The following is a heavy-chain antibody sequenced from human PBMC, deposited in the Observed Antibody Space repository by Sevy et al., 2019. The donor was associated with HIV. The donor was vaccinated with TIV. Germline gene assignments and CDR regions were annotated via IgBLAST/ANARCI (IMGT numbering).Heavy chain of an antibody. V-gene: IGHV3-49*03. Sequence: GGSLRLSCTASGFTFGDCAMSCFRQAPGKGLEWVGFIRSRAYGGTTEYAASVKGRFTISRDDSKSIAYLQMNSLKTEDTAVYYCSQVLGWAAPEQLYYWGQGTLVTVSS. D-gene: IGHD1-1*01. CDR1: GFTFGDCA. CDR2: IRSRAYGGTT. J-gene: IGHJ4*02. CDR3: SQVLGWAAPEQLYY.